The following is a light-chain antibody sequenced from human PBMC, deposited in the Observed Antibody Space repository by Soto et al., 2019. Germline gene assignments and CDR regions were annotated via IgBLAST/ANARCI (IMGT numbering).Light chain of an antibody. Sequence: QPVPTQSPSASASLGASVKLTCTLSSGHSTYAIAWHQQQPEKGPRFLMNLDSAGRHSKGDEIPDRFSGSSSGAERYLTISSLQSEDEADYYCQTWGTGFRVFGGGTKLTVL. CDR3: QTWGTGFRV. V-gene: IGLV4-69*01. CDR1: SGHSTYA. CDR2: LDSAGRH. J-gene: IGLJ3*02.